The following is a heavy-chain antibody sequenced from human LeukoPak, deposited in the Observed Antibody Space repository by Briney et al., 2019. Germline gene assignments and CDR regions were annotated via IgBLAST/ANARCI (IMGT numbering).Heavy chain of an antibody. CDR1: GFTVSSNY. V-gene: IGHV3-66*01. CDR2: IYSGGTT. Sequence: GGSLRLSCAASGFTVSSNYMSWVRQAPGKGLEWVSVIYSGGTTYYADSVKGRFTISRHNSKNTLYLQMNSLRGEDTAVYYCARSPLAPYFDYWGQGTLVTASS. D-gene: IGHD3-16*01. CDR3: ARSPLAPYFDY. J-gene: IGHJ4*02.